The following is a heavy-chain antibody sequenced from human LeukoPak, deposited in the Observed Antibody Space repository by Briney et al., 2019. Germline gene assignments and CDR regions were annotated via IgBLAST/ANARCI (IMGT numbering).Heavy chain of an antibody. CDR1: GFTFSSYE. CDR2: ISSSGSTI. Sequence: GGSLRLSCAASGFTFSSYEMNWVRQAPGKGLEWVSYISSSGSTIYYADSVKGRFTISRDNAKNSLYLQMNSLRAEDTAVYYCARMPGINGLVDYWGQGTLVTVSS. D-gene: IGHD2-2*01. J-gene: IGHJ4*02. CDR3: ARMPGINGLVDY. V-gene: IGHV3-48*03.